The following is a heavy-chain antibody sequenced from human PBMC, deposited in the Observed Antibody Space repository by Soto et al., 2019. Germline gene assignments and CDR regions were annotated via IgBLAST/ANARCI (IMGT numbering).Heavy chain of an antibody. CDR1: GYTFTSYG. J-gene: IGHJ6*02. D-gene: IGHD6-13*01. CDR3: ARDVPLEYSSSWRNYYYGMDV. Sequence: QVQLVQSGAEVKKPGASVKVSCKASGYTFTSYGISWVRQAPGQGLEWMGWSSAYNGNTNYAQKLQGRVTMTTDTSTSTAYMELRSLRSDDTAVYYCARDVPLEYSSSWRNYYYGMDVWGQGTTVTVSS. V-gene: IGHV1-18*04. CDR2: SSAYNGNT.